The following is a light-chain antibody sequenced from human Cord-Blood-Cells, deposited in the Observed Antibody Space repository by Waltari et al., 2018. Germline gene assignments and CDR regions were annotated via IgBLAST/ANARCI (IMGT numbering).Light chain of an antibody. V-gene: IGKV1-39*01. CDR1: HSICSY. CDR2: AAS. J-gene: IGKJ1*01. Sequence: DITKTQSPSSLSASVGARVNIPCRASHSICSYLNWYQQKPGKAPQPLIYAASSLQSGVPSRFSGSGSGTDFTLTISSLQPADFATYYCQQSYSTPWTFGQGTKVEIK. CDR3: QQSYSTPWT.